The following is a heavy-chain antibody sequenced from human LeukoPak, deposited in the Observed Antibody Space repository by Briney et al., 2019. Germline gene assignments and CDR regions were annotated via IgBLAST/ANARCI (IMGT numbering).Heavy chain of an antibody. V-gene: IGHV3-74*01. CDR3: AKDRGYSGYDY. D-gene: IGHD5-12*01. CDR1: GFTFSSYW. CDR2: INSDGSST. J-gene: IGHJ4*02. Sequence: PGGSLRLSCAASGFTFSSYWMHWVRQAPGKGLVWVSRINSDGSSTSYADSVKGRFTISRDNAKNTLYLQMNSLRAEDTAVYYCAKDRGYSGYDYWGQGTLVTVSS.